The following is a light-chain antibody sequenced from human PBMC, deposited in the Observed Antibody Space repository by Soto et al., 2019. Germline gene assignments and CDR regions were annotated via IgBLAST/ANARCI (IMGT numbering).Light chain of an antibody. CDR3: QSYDSSLSGYV. CDR1: SSNIGAGYD. CDR2: GNS. V-gene: IGLV1-40*01. J-gene: IGLJ1*01. Sequence: QSVLTQPPSVSGAPGQRVTISCTGSSSNIGAGYDVHWYQQLPGPAPKLLIYGNSNRPSGVPDRFSGSKSVTSASLAITGLQAEDEADYYCQSYDSSLSGYVFGTGTKVTVL.